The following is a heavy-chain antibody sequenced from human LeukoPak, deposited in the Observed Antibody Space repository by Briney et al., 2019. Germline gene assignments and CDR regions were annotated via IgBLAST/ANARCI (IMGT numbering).Heavy chain of an antibody. CDR1: GFTFSSNS. Sequence: PGGSLRLSCGASGFTFSSNSMNWVRQAPGKGLEWVSYISSGSSTIYYADSVKGRFTISRDNDKNSLYVQMNSLRDEDTAVYYCARTSMRAFDIWGQGTMVTVSS. V-gene: IGHV3-48*02. CDR2: ISSGSSTI. CDR3: ARTSMRAFDI. J-gene: IGHJ3*02. D-gene: IGHD2/OR15-2a*01.